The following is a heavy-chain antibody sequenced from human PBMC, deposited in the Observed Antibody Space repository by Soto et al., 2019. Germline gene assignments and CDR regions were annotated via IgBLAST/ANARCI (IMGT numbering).Heavy chain of an antibody. CDR1: GGSVSSGSYY. V-gene: IGHV4-61*01. CDR3: ARPNPVYHLLSRPWFDP. Sequence: QVQLQESGPGLVKPSETLSLTCTVSGGSVSSGSYYWSWIRQPPGKGLEWIGYIYYSGSTNYNPSLTRLVTHSVDTSHNQFSLTLGSVTAADTAVYYCARPNPVYHLLSRPWFDPWGQGTLVPVSS. J-gene: IGHJ5*02. CDR2: IYYSGST. D-gene: IGHD2-2*01.